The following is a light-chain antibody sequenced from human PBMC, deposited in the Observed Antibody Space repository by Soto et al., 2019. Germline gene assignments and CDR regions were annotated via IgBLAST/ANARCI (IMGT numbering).Light chain of an antibody. J-gene: IGKJ2*01. CDR2: AAS. Sequence: EIVLTQSPVTLSLSPAERATLSCRASRSFASSYLGWYQQKPDQAPMLLIYAASTSATIIPDMFSGSGSATDFTLTIRRLEPEDSVVYYCQHYDSSPPYTFGEGTKLEIK. CDR1: RSFASSY. V-gene: IGKV3-20*01. CDR3: QHYDSSPPYT.